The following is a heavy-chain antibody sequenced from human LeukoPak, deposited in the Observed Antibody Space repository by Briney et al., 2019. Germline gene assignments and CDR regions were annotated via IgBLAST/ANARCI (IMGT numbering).Heavy chain of an antibody. Sequence: GGSLRLSRAASGFTFSSYNMNWVRQAPGKGLEWVSSISSSSSYIYYADSVKGRFTISRDNAKNSLYLQMNSLRAEDTAVYYCARDSLWFGELLDYWGQGTLVTVSS. D-gene: IGHD3-10*01. CDR2: ISSSSSYI. CDR3: ARDSLWFGELLDY. CDR1: GFTFSSYN. V-gene: IGHV3-21*01. J-gene: IGHJ4*02.